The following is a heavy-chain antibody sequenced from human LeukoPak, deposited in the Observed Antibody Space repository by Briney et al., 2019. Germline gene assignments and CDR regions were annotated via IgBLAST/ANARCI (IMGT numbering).Heavy chain of an antibody. J-gene: IGHJ4*02. V-gene: IGHV4-39*01. CDR2: IYYSGST. CDR1: GGSISSYY. D-gene: IGHD6-13*01. Sequence: SETLSLTCTVSGGSISSYYWGWIRQPPGKGLEWIGSIYYSGSTYYNPSLKSRVTISVDTSKNQFSLKLSSVTAADTAVYYCARLSGSSWSYYYFDYWGQGTLVTVSS. CDR3: ARLSGSSWSYYYFDY.